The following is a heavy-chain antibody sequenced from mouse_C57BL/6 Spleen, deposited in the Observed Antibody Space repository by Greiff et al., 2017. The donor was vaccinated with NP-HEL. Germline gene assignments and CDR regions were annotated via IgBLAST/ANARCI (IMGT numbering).Heavy chain of an antibody. CDR3: ARSGYDGRTGNY. D-gene: IGHD2-14*01. Sequence: VQLKESGPELVKPGASVKISCKASGYSFTGYYMNWVKQSPEKSLEWIGEINPSTGGTTYNQKFKAKATLTVDKSSSTAYMQLKSLTSEDSAVYYCARSGYDGRTGNYWGQGTTLTVSS. CDR2: INPSTGGT. CDR1: GYSFTGYY. V-gene: IGHV1-42*01. J-gene: IGHJ2*01.